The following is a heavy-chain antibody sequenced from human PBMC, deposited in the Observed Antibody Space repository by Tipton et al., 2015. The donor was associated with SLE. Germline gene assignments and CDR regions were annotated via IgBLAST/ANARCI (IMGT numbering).Heavy chain of an antibody. CDR1: GGSISSHGSF. V-gene: IGHV4-39*07. Sequence: LRLSCTVSGGSISSHGSFWGWIRQPPGKGLEWIGSIYYSGRTYYNPSLKSRVTISLDTSKNQFSLNVRSVTAADSAVYYCVRQPPGGGPGFQYDMDVWGQGTTVTVSS. D-gene: IGHD1-14*01. CDR2: IYYSGRT. J-gene: IGHJ6*02. CDR3: VRQPPGGGPGFQYDMDV.